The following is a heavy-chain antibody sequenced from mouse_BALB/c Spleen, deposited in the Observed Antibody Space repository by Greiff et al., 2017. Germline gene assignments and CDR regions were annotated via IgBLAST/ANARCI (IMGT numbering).Heavy chain of an antibody. CDR2: IYPGGGYT. CDR3: AGSYGARGGFAY. J-gene: IGHJ3*01. CDR1: GYTFTNYW. D-gene: IGHD3-3*01. Sequence: QVQLKESGAELVRPGTSVKISCKASGYTFTNYWLGWVKQRPGHGLEWIGDIYPGGGYTNYNEKFKGKATLTADTSSSTAYMQLSSLTSEDSAVCFCAGSYGARGGFAYWGQGTLVTVSA. V-gene: IGHV1-63*02.